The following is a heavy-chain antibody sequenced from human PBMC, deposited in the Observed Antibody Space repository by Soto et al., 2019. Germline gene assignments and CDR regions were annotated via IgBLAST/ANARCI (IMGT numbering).Heavy chain of an antibody. D-gene: IGHD1-1*01. CDR1: GFIFSNYA. V-gene: IGHV3-23*01. Sequence: GGSLRLSCAASGFIFSNYAMSWVRQAPGRGLEWISAISGSGATTYYPDSVKGRFTISRDNSKNTLYLQMNNLRADDTAVYYCTKGGIPRRYNIPKVDFDYWGQGSLVTVSS. CDR2: ISGSGATT. J-gene: IGHJ4*02. CDR3: TKGGIPRRYNIPKVDFDY.